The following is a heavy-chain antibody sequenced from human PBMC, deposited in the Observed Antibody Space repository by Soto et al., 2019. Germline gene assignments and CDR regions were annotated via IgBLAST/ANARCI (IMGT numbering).Heavy chain of an antibody. V-gene: IGHV4-4*07. CDR1: RGSIISYY. J-gene: IGHJ6*04. CDR3: ARLVSVATDAIPDYGMEV. D-gene: IGHD2-21*01. Sequence: LSLTFTVSRGSIISYYWSWIRQPSGKGLEWIGRIYTSGSTNYNPSLKSRVTMSVDTSNNQFYLKLRSVTAADTAVYYCARLVSVATDAIPDYGMEVWGNGTKVTVSS. CDR2: IYTSGST.